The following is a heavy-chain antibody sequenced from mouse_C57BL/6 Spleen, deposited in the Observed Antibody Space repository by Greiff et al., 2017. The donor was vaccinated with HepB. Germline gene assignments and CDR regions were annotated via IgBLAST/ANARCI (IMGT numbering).Heavy chain of an antibody. CDR2: IDPETGGT. V-gene: IGHV1-15*01. CDR3: TGWDEVFAY. CDR1: GYTFTDYE. D-gene: IGHD4-1*01. Sequence: ESGAELVRPGASVTLSCKASGYTFTDYEMHWVKQTPVHGLEWIGAIDPETGGTAYNQKFKGKAILTADKSSSTAYMELRSLTSEDSAVYYCTGWDEVFAYWGQGTLVTVSA. J-gene: IGHJ3*01.